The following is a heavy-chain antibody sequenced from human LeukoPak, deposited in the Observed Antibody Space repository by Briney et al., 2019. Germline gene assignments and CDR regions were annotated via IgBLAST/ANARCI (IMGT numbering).Heavy chain of an antibody. J-gene: IGHJ4*02. D-gene: IGHD3-16*01. CDR1: GGSFSGYY. V-gene: IGHV4-34*01. CDR3: ACTAYYDTPRVNDY. Sequence: PSETLSLTCAVYGGSFSGYYWSWIRQPPGEGLQWIGEINRSGRTNYNPSLASRVTISADTSNNQFSLKLTSVTAADTAVYYCACTAYYDTPRVNDYWGQGTLVTVSS. CDR2: INRSGRT.